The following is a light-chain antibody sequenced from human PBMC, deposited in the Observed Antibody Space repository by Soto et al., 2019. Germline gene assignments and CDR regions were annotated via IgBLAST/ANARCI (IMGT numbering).Light chain of an antibody. J-gene: IGLJ2*01. CDR1: SSDVGGYNF. CDR3: CSYSGSSTIVV. V-gene: IGLV2-14*03. CDR2: DVD. Sequence: QSALTQPASVSGSPGQSITISCTGTSSDVGGYNFVSWYQQHRGKAPRLMIFDVDNRPSGVSTRFSGSKSGNTASLTISGLQAEDEADYYCCSYSGSSTIVVFGGGTKLTVL.